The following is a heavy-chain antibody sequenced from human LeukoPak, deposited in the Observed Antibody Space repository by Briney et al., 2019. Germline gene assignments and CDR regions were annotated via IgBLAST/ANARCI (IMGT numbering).Heavy chain of an antibody. CDR3: ARYCSGGSCYFEDLYYYGLDV. D-gene: IGHD2-15*01. CDR2: ITGSGGST. CDR1: GFSFSSYA. Sequence: PGGSLRLSCAASGFSFSSYAMSWVRQAPGKGLEWVSAITGSGGSTFYADPVKGRFTISRDNSRNTLYLRMNSLRAEDTAIYFCARYCSGGSCYFEDLYYYGLDVWGQGTTVTVSS. J-gene: IGHJ6*02. V-gene: IGHV3-23*01.